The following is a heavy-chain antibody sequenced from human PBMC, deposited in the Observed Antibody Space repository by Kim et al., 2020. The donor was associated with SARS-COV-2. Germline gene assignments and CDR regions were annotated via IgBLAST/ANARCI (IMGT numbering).Heavy chain of an antibody. D-gene: IGHD3-16*01. CDR3: ASWGVYEDGMDV. Sequence: YYVDSVKGRFTISRDNAKNSLYLQMSSLRAEDSAVYYCASWGVYEDGMDVWGQGTTVTVSS. J-gene: IGHJ6*02. V-gene: IGHV3-7*01.